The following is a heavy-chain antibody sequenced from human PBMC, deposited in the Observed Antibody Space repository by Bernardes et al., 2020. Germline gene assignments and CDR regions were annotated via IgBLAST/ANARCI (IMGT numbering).Heavy chain of an antibody. J-gene: IGHJ5*02. CDR2: ISYDGSNK. CDR3: ARRVTYSGYDYGGWFDP. CDR1: GFTFSSYA. V-gene: IGHV3-30-3*01. D-gene: IGHD5-12*01. Sequence: GGSLRLSCAASGFTFSSYAMHWVRQAPGKGLEWVAVISYDGSNKYYADSVKGRFTISRDNSKNTLYLQMNSLRAEDTAVYYCARRVTYSGYDYGGWFDPWGQGTLVTVSS.